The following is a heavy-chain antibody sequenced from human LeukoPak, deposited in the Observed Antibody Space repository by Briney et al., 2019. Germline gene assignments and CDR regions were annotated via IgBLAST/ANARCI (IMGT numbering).Heavy chain of an antibody. CDR2: IIPILGIA. CDR3: ARHGYSSGSLAWFDP. Sequence: ASVKVSCKASGGTFSSYAISWVRQAPGQGLEWMGRIIPILGIANYAQKFQGRVTITADKSTSTAYMELSSLRSEDTAVYYCARHGYSSGSLAWFDPWGQGTQVTVSS. V-gene: IGHV1-69*04. CDR1: GGTFSSYA. D-gene: IGHD6-19*01. J-gene: IGHJ5*02.